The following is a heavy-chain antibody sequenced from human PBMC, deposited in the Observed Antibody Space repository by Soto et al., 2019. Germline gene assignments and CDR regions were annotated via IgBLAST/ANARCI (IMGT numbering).Heavy chain of an antibody. Sequence: GASVKVSCKASGCTFTSYAMHWVRQAPGQRLEWMGWINAGNGNTKYSQKFQGRVTITRDTSASTAYMELSSLRSEDTAVYYCAILEWLLYGGNYYYGMDVWGQGTTVTVSS. CDR1: GCTFTSYA. V-gene: IGHV1-3*01. J-gene: IGHJ6*02. CDR3: AILEWLLYGGNYYYGMDV. CDR2: INAGNGNT. D-gene: IGHD3-3*01.